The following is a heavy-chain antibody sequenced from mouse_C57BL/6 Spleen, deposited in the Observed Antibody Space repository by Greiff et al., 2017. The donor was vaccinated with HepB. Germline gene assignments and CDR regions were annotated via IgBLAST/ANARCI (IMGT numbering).Heavy chain of an antibody. CDR1: GYTFTDYY. V-gene: IGHV1-26*01. J-gene: IGHJ3*01. D-gene: IGHD2-3*01. CDR2: INPNNGGT. CDR3: ARGDGYYLTWFAY. Sequence: EVQLQQSGPELVKPGASVKISCKASGYTFTDYYMNWVKQSHGKSLEWIGDINPNNGGTSYNQKFKGKATLTVDKSSSTAYMELRSLTSEDSAVYAWARGDGYYLTWFAYWGQGTLVTVSA.